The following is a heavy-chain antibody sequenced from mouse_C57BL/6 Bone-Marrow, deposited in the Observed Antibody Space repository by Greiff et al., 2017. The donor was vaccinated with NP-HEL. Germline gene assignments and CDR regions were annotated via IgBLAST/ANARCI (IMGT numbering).Heavy chain of an antibody. Sequence: VKLLESGAELARPGASVKMSCKASGYTFTSYTMHWVKQRPGQGLEWIGYINPSSGYTKYNQKFKDKATLTAAKSSSTAYMQLSSLTSEDSAVYYCARIATTVVDYFDYWVQGTTLTVSS. CDR3: ARIATTVVDYFDY. CDR1: GYTFTSYT. V-gene: IGHV1-4*01. J-gene: IGHJ2*01. CDR2: INPSSGYT. D-gene: IGHD1-1*01.